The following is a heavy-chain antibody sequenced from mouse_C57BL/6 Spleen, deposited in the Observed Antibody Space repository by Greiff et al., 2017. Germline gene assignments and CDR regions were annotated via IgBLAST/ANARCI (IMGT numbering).Heavy chain of an antibody. D-gene: IGHD1-1*01. Sequence: VQLQQPGAELVKPGASVKMSCKASGYTFTSYWITWVKQRPGQGLEWIGDIYPGSGSTNYNEKCKSKATLTVDTSSSTAYMQLSSLTSEDSAVYYCARSGDYYGSSDYFDYWGQGTTLTVSS. CDR3: ARSGDYYGSSDYFDY. V-gene: IGHV1-55*01. CDR1: GYTFTSYW. CDR2: IYPGSGST. J-gene: IGHJ2*01.